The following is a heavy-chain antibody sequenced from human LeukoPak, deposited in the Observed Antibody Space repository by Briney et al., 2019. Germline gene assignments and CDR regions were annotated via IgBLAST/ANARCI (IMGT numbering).Heavy chain of an antibody. CDR2: IYYTGNT. CDR1: GVSISSSNSY. Sequence: SETLSLTCTVSGVSISSSNSYWGWIRQPPGKGLEWIGSIYYTGNTYYNASLKSRVTISIDASKNQISLRLTSVTATDTAMYYCARQTGSGLFTLPGGQGTLVTVSS. CDR3: ARQTGSGLFTLP. J-gene: IGHJ4*02. D-gene: IGHD3/OR15-3a*01. V-gene: IGHV4-39*01.